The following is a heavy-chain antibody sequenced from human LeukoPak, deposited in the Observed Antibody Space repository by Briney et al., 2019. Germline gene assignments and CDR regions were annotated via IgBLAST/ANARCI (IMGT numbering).Heavy chain of an antibody. V-gene: IGHV3-15*01. CDR2: IKSNADGGTT. Sequence: GSLRLSCAASGFTFSNAWMTWVRQAPGKGLEWVGRIKSNADGGTTDYNAPVKGRFTISRDDSKNTLYLQVNSLKIEDTAVYYCTRNYHTYYFDYWGQGTLVTVSS. D-gene: IGHD5-24*01. CDR1: GFTFSNAW. J-gene: IGHJ4*02. CDR3: TRNYHTYYFDY.